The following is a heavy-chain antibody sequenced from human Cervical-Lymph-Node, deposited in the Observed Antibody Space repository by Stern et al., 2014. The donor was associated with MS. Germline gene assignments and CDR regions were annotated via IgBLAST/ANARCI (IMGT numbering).Heavy chain of an antibody. CDR1: GGSISSHY. CDR3: VRYCGGGSCPDV. D-gene: IGHD2-15*01. CDR2: IHYSGST. Sequence: QMQLQESGPGLVTPSETLSLTCTVSGGSISSHYWTWMRQPPGKGLEWIGYIHYSGSTTYNPSLKSRVTMSVDTSKNQISLRLNSVTAADTAVYYCVRYCGGGSCPDVWGQGTTVTVSS. J-gene: IGHJ6*02. V-gene: IGHV4-59*11.